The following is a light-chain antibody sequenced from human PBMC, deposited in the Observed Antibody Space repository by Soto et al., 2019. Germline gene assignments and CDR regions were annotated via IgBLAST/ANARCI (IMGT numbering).Light chain of an antibody. CDR1: SSDVGDYNY. Sequence: QSALSQPASVSWSPGQSITISCTGTSSDVGDYNYVSWFQQHPGKAPKLMIYEVSNRPSGVSNRFSGSKSGNTASLTISGLQAEDEADYYCSSYTSITTLDVFGTGTKVTVL. CDR2: EVS. V-gene: IGLV2-14*01. J-gene: IGLJ1*01. CDR3: SSYTSITTLDV.